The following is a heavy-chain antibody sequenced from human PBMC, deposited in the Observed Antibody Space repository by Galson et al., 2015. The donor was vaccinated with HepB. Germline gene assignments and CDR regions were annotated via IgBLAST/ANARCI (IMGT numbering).Heavy chain of an antibody. V-gene: IGHV1-69*13. CDR1: GGTFSSYA. CDR3: AWNSYGISYYFDY. J-gene: IGHJ4*02. D-gene: IGHD1-7*01. CDR2: IIPIFGTA. Sequence: SVKVSCKASGGTFSSYAISWVRQAPGQGLEWMGGIIPIFGTANYAQKFQGRVTITADESTSTAYMELSSLRSEDTAVYYCAWNSYGISYYFDYWGQGILVTVSS.